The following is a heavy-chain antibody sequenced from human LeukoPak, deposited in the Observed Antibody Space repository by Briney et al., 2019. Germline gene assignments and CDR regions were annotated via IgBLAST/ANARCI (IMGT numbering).Heavy chain of an antibody. V-gene: IGHV4-61*01. J-gene: IGHJ6*03. CDR1: GGSISSGSYY. D-gene: IGHD6-13*01. CDR3: ARLRSSSSWPSIYYYYYYMDV. Sequence: SQTLSLTCTVSGGSISSGSYYWSWIRQPPGKGLEWIGYIYYSGSTNYNPSLKSRVTISVDTSKNQFSLKLSSVTAADTAVYYCARLRSSSSWPSIYYYYYYMDVWGKGTTVTISS. CDR2: IYYSGST.